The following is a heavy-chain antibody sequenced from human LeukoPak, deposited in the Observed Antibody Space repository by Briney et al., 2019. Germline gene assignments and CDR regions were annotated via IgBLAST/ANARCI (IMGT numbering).Heavy chain of an antibody. V-gene: IGHV1-18*01. J-gene: IGHJ5*02. Sequence: ASVKVSCKGSGYTFTSYGITWVRQAPGQGLEWMGWISAYNGNTNYAQNLQGRVTMTIDTSTTTAYMELRSLRSDDTAVYYCARGGVRYCSSTSCPYNWFDPWGQGTLVTVSS. D-gene: IGHD2-2*01. CDR3: ARGGVRYCSSTSCPYNWFDP. CDR1: GYTFTSYG. CDR2: ISAYNGNT.